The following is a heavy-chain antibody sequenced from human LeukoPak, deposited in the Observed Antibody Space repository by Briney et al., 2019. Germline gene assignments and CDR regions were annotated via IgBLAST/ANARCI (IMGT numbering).Heavy chain of an antibody. Sequence: SETLSLTCTVSGGSISSSSYYWGWIRQPPGKGLEWIGSIYYSGSTYYNPSLKSRVTMSVDTSKNQFSLKLSSVTAADTAVYYCARVYYSNSYDYWYFDLWGRGTLVTVSS. J-gene: IGHJ2*01. CDR2: IYYSGST. D-gene: IGHD6-13*01. CDR3: ARVYYSNSYDYWYFDL. V-gene: IGHV4-39*07. CDR1: GGSISSSSYY.